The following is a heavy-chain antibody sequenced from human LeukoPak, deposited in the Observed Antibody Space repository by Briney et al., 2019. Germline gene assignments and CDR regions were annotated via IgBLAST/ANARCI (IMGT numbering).Heavy chain of an antibody. CDR3: ARGSYGHFDY. Sequence: SETLSLTCTVSGGSISSYYWTWIRQPPGKGLEWIGYIYYSGSTNYNPSLKSPVTISLDRSKNQFSLRLSSVTAADTAVYYCARGSYGHFDYWGQGTLVTVSS. V-gene: IGHV4-59*12. D-gene: IGHD5-18*01. J-gene: IGHJ4*02. CDR1: GGSISSYY. CDR2: IYYSGST.